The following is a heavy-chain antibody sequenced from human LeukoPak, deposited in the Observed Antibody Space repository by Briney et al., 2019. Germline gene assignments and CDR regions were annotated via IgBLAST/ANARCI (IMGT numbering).Heavy chain of an antibody. J-gene: IGHJ4*02. CDR3: ARDYANYSPDY. CDR1: GFTVSSNY. CDR2: IYSGGTT. V-gene: IGHV3-66*01. D-gene: IGHD4/OR15-4a*01. Sequence: PGGSLRLSCAASGFTVSSNYMTWVRQAPGKGLEWVSVIYSGGTTYYADSVKGRFTISRDNSKNTVYLQMNSLTAEDTAVYYCARDYANYSPDYWGQGTLVTVSS.